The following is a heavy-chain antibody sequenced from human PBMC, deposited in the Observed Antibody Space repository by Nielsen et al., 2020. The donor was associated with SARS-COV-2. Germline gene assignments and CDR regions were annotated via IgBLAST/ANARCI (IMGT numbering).Heavy chain of an antibody. D-gene: IGHD1-1*01. CDR3: ARAFGTTGTTRFDP. CDR2: ISAYNGNT. V-gene: IGHV1-18*01. CDR1: GYTFTSYG. J-gene: IGHJ5*02. Sequence: ASVKVSCKASGYTFTSYGISWVRQAPGQGPEWMGWISAYNGNTNYAQKLQGRVTMTTDTSTSTAYMELRSLRSDDTAVYYCARAFGTTGTTRFDPWGQGTLVTVSS.